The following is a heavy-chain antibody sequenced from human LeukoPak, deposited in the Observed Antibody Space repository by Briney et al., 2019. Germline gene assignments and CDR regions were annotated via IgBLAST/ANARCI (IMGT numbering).Heavy chain of an antibody. CDR3: ARRRDSSGYSLLD. J-gene: IGHJ4*02. CDR2: IYYSGST. V-gene: IGHV4-59*01. Sequence: SETLSLTCTVSGGSLSSYYWSWIRQPPGKGLEWIGYIYYSGSTNYNPSLKSRVTISVDTSKNQFSLKLSSVTAADTAVYYCARRRDSSGYSLLDWGQGTLVTVSS. CDR1: GGSLSSYY. D-gene: IGHD3-22*01.